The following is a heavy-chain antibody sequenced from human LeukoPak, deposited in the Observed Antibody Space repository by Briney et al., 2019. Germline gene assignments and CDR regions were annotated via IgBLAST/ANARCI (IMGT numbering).Heavy chain of an antibody. J-gene: IGHJ3*02. D-gene: IGHD6-13*01. Sequence: SETLSLTCTVSGGSISSYYWSWIRQPPGKGLEWIGDINHSGGTNYNPSLKSRVTISVDTSKNQFSLKLSSMTAADTAVYYCARGLSIAAAGTGYNFDIWGQGTMVTVSS. CDR2: INHSGGT. V-gene: IGHV4-34*01. CDR1: GGSISSYY. CDR3: ARGLSIAAAGTGYNFDI.